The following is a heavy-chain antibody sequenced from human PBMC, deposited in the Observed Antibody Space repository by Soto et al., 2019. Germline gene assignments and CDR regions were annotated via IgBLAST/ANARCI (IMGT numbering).Heavy chain of an antibody. CDR1: GFSLSTSGVG. J-gene: IGHJ3*02. V-gene: IGHV2-5*02. D-gene: IGHD4-17*01. Sequence: QTTLKESGPTLVKPTQTLTLTCTFSGFSLSTSGVGVGWIRQPPGKALEWLALIYWADDKRYSPSLKSRLTITKDAAKNQVVRTMTHMDPVDTATYYCAHTTATKGGDYAAAFEILGQGKMVTVSS. CDR3: AHTTATKGGDYAAAFEI. CDR2: IYWADDK.